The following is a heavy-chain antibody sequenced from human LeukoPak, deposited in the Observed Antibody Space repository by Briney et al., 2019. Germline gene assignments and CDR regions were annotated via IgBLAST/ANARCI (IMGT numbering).Heavy chain of an antibody. CDR2: IHQDGSEK. CDR1: GFTFSDYW. V-gene: IGHV3-7*01. J-gene: IGHJ4*02. CDR3: ATYKWIHLWSTPFDY. D-gene: IGHD5-18*01. Sequence: GGSLRLSCEASGFTFSDYWMSWVRQAAGKGLEWVANIHQDGSEKNYVDSVKGRFTISRDNAKKSLYLQMNSLRAEDTAVYYCATYKWIHLWSTPFDYWGQGTLVTVSS.